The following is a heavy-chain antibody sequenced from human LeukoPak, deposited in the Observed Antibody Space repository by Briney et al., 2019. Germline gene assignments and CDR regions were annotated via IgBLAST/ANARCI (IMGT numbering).Heavy chain of an antibody. J-gene: IGHJ4*02. CDR3: ARMPLGYSYGFDY. V-gene: IGHV4-34*01. CDR1: GGSFSGYY. CDR2: IKHSGST. D-gene: IGHD5-18*01. Sequence: SETLSLTCAVYGGSFSGYYWSWIRQPPGKGLEWIGEIKHSGSTNYNPSLKSRVTISVDKSKNQFSLKLSSVTAADTAVYYCARMPLGYSYGFDYWGQGTLVTVSS.